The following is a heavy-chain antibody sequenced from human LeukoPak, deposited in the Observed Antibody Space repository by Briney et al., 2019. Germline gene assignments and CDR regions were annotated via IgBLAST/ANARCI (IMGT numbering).Heavy chain of an antibody. Sequence: GGSLRLSCAASGFTFSSYAMHWVRPAPGKGLEWVADISYDGSNKYYADSVKGRFTISRDHSKNTLYLQMNSLRAEDTAVYYCAKDARELYYYCYMDVWVKGTTVTVSS. CDR2: ISYDGSNK. J-gene: IGHJ6*03. D-gene: IGHD1-26*01. CDR1: GFTFSSYA. V-gene: IGHV3-30*18. CDR3: AKDARELYYYCYMDV.